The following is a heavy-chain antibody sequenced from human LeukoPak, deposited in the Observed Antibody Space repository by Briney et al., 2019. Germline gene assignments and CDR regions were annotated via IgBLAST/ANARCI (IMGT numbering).Heavy chain of an antibody. CDR1: GGSINTHYYY. D-gene: IGHD2-2*02. CDR3: ARGVTYCSSTSCYTASGYYYYYGMDV. Sequence: PSETLSLTRTVSGGSINTHYYYWSWIRQPPGKGLEWIGEINHSGSTNYNPSLKSRVTISVDTSKNQFSLKLSSVTAADTAVYYCARGVTYCSSTSCYTASGYYYYYGMDVWGQGTTVTVSS. CDR2: INHSGST. V-gene: IGHV4-34*01. J-gene: IGHJ6*02.